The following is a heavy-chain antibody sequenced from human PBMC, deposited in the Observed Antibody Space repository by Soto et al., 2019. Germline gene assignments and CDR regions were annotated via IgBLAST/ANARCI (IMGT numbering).Heavy chain of an antibody. CDR1: GGTFSSYA. Sequence: SVKVSCKASGGTFSSYAISWVRQAPGQGLEWMGGIIPIFGTANYAQKFQGRVTITADESTSTAYMELSSLRSEDTAVYYCARVNSARYFDWLPPFSSLDYWGQGTLVTVSS. J-gene: IGHJ4*02. D-gene: IGHD3-9*01. CDR3: ARVNSARYFDWLPPFSSLDY. V-gene: IGHV1-69*01. CDR2: IIPIFGTA.